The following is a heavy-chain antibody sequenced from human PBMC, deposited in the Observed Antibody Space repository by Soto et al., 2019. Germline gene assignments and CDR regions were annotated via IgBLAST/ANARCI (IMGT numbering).Heavy chain of an antibody. CDR3: ARTHYYYHYMDV. V-gene: IGHV3-11*01. J-gene: IGHJ6*03. Sequence: QVQLVESGGGLVKPGGSLRLSCAASGFTFSDYDMSWIRQAPGKGLGWVSCITGSGSTIYYADSVKGRFTISRDNAKNSLFLQMNSLRVEDTAVYYCARTHYYYHYMDVWGKGTTVTVSS. CDR2: ITGSGSTI. CDR1: GFTFSDYD.